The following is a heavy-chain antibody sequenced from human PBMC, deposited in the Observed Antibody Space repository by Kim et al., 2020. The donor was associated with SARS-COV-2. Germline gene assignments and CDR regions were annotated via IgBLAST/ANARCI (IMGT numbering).Heavy chain of an antibody. CDR2: IYYSGST. Sequence: SETLSLTCTVSGGSISSSSYYWGWIRQPPGKGLEWIGSIYYSGSTYYNPSLKSRVTISVDTSKNQFSLKLSSVTAADTAVYYCARVHIPYDFWSGYYREWYFDLWGRGTLVTVSS. V-gene: IGHV4-39*01. D-gene: IGHD3-3*01. CDR1: GGSISSSSYY. J-gene: IGHJ2*01. CDR3: ARVHIPYDFWSGYYREWYFDL.